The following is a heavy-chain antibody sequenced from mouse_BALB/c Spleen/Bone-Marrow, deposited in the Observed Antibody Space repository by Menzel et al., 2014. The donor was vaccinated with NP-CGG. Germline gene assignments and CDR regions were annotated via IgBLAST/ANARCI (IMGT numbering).Heavy chain of an antibody. CDR2: VNPNIGGT. CDR1: GYTFTDYT. Sequence: EVQFQQSGPELVKPGASVKISCKTSGYTFTDYTLHWVKQTHGKSLEWIGGVNPNIGGTSYNQKFKGKASLTVNKSSTTAYMELRSLTSEDSAVYYCARGRWYYWGQGTALTVSS. J-gene: IGHJ2*01. D-gene: IGHD2-3*01. CDR3: ARGRWYY. V-gene: IGHV1-22*01.